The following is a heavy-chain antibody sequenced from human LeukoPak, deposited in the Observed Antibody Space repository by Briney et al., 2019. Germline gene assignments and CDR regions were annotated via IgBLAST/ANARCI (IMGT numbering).Heavy chain of an antibody. D-gene: IGHD3-3*01. CDR3: AKNSATTYYDFWSGYYYGMDV. Sequence: GGSLRLSCAASGFTFSSYGMHWVRQAPGKGLEWVAVISYDGSNKYYADSVKGRFTISRDNSKNTLYLQMNSLRAEDTAVYYCAKNSATTYYDFWSGYYYGMDVWGQGTTVTVSS. J-gene: IGHJ6*02. CDR2: ISYDGSNK. CDR1: GFTFSSYG. V-gene: IGHV3-30*18.